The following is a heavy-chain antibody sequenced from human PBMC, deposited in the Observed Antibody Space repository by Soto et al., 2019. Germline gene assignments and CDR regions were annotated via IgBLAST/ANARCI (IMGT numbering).Heavy chain of an antibody. CDR1: GFTFDDYA. Sequence: EVQLVESRGGLVQPGRSLRLSCAASGFTFDDYAMHWVRQAPGKGLEWVSGISWNSGSIGYADSVKGRFTISRDNAKNSLYLQMNSLRAEDTALYYCAKDMSPFYDYIWGSYRYTSAFDIWGQGTMVTVSS. CDR2: ISWNSGSI. CDR3: AKDMSPFYDYIWGSYRYTSAFDI. D-gene: IGHD3-16*02. V-gene: IGHV3-9*01. J-gene: IGHJ3*02.